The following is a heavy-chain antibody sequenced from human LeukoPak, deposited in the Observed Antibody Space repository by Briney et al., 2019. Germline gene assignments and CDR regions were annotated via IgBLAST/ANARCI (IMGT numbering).Heavy chain of an antibody. CDR1: GFTFSSYW. CDR2: INHNGNVN. V-gene: IGHV3-7*01. D-gene: IGHD6-6*01. Sequence: QPGGSLRLSCAASGFTFSSYWMNWARQAPGKGLEWVASINHNGNVNYYVDSVKGRFTVSRDNAKNTLYLQVNNLRAEDTAVYYCARGSNSNWSGLDFWGQGTLLTVSS. CDR3: ARGSNSNWSGLDF. J-gene: IGHJ4*02.